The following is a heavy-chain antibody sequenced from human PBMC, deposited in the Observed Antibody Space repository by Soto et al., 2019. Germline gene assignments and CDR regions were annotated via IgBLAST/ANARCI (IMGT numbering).Heavy chain of an antibody. D-gene: IGHD6-13*01. V-gene: IGHV3-21*01. CDR2: ISSSSSYI. J-gene: IGHJ4*02. CDR1: GFTFSNYS. Sequence: LRLSCAASGFTFSNYSMNWVRQAPGKGLEWVSSISSSSSYIYYADSVKGRFTISRDNAKNSLYLQMNSLRAEDTAVYYCARDHVAAALFDYWGQGTLVTVSS. CDR3: ARDHVAAALFDY.